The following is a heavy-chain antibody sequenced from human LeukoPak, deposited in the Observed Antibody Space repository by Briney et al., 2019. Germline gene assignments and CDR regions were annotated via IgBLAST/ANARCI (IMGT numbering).Heavy chain of an antibody. D-gene: IGHD3-10*01. CDR3: ASNTMVRGVLDYYYYGMDV. CDR1: GGSISSYY. CDR2: IYYSGST. J-gene: IGHJ6*02. V-gene: IGHV4-59*01. Sequence: SETLSLTCTVSGGSISSYYWSWIRQPPGKGLEWIGYIYYSGSTNYNPSLKSRVTISVDTSKNQLSLKLSSVTAADTAVYYCASNTMVRGVLDYYYYGMDVWGQGTTVTVSS.